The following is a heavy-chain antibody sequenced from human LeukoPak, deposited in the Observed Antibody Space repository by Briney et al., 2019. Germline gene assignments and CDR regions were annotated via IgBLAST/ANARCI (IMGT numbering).Heavy chain of an antibody. CDR2: IYYSGST. CDR1: GGSISSGGYY. V-gene: IGHV4-31*03. Sequence: SQTLSLTCTVSGGSISSGGYYWSWIRQHPGKGLEWIGYIYYSGSTYYNPSLKSRVTISVDTSKNQFSLKLSSVTAADTAVYYWARVFVVVPAARGNWSDRGAKEPLATV. CDR3: ARVFVVVPAARGNWSDR. J-gene: IGHJ5*02. D-gene: IGHD2-2*01.